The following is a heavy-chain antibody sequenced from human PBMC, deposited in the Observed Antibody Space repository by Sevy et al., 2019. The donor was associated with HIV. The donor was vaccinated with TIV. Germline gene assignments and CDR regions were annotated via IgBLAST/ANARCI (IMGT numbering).Heavy chain of an antibody. CDR2: IRYDGSNK. V-gene: IGHV3-30*02. J-gene: IGHJ4*02. CDR1: GFTFSSYG. Sequence: GSLRLSCAASGFTFSSYGMHWVRQAPGKGLEWVAFIRYDGSNKYYADSVKGRFTISRDNSKNTLYLQMNSLRAEDTAVYYCAKYPTQQLAHSPFDYWGQGTLVTVSS. CDR3: AKYPTQQLAHSPFDY. D-gene: IGHD6-13*01.